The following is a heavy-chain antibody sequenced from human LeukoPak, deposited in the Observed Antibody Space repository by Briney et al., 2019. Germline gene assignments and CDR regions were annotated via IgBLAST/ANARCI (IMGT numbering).Heavy chain of an antibody. CDR3: ARNLRRTGGDY. D-gene: IGHD4-17*01. Sequence: SETLSLTCSVSGGSISSSSFYWGSIRQPRGRGLEWIGSIFYSGSTYYNPSLKSRVTISVDTSKNQYSLKLSSVTASDTAVYYCARNLRRTGGDYWGQGTLVTVSS. CDR1: GGSISSSSFY. J-gene: IGHJ4*02. CDR2: IFYSGST. V-gene: IGHV4-39*01.